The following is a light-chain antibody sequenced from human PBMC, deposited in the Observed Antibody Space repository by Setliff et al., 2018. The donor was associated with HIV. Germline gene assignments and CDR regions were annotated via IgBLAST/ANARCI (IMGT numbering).Light chain of an antibody. J-gene: IGLJ1*01. Sequence: SALAQSASVSGSPGQSITFSCTGTSVDVGSYNLVSWYQQQPGKAPKLMIYEVTQRPSGVSNRFSGSKSGNTASLTISGLQAEDEADYYCCSYAGSRTYVFGSGTRSPS. CDR1: SVDVGSYNL. CDR2: EVT. CDR3: CSYAGSRTYV. V-gene: IGLV2-23*02.